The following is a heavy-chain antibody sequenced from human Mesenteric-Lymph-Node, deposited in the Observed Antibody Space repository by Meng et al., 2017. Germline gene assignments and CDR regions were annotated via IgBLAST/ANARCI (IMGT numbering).Heavy chain of an antibody. V-gene: IGHV3-21*01. D-gene: IGHD3-10*01. Sequence: GESLKISCAASGFTFSSYEMNWVRQAPGKGLEWVSSISSSSSYIYYADSVKGRFTISRDNAKNSLYLQMNSLRAEDTAVYYCAREPLLWFGELVDRWGQGTLVTVSS. CDR2: ISSSSSYI. CDR1: GFTFSSYE. CDR3: AREPLLWFGELVDR. J-gene: IGHJ5*02.